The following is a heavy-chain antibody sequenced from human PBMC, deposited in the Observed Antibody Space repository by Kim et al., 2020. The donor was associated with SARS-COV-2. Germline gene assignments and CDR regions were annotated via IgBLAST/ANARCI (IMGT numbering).Heavy chain of an antibody. Sequence: SETLSLTCAVYGGSFSGYYWSWIRQPPGKGLEWIGEINHSGSTNYNPSLKSRVTISVDTSKNQFSLKLSSVTAADTAVYYCARGRKSGYGPQWGLFDYWGQGTLVTVSS. CDR3: ARGRKSGYGPQWGLFDY. CDR1: GGSFSGYY. CDR2: INHSGST. V-gene: IGHV4-34*01. J-gene: IGHJ4*02. D-gene: IGHD5-12*01.